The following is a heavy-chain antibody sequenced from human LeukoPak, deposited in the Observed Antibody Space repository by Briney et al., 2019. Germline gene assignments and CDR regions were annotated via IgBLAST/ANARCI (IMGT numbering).Heavy chain of an antibody. V-gene: IGHV3-30-3*01. Sequence: GGSLRLSCAPSGFTFIFSSYAMHWVRQAPGKGLEWVAIISYDGTKKNYADSVKGRFTISRDNSKNTLSLQMNSLTAEDTAVYYCVRVDGSGSSLDYWGQGTLVTVSS. CDR2: ISYDGTKK. CDR3: VRVDGSGSSLDY. CDR1: GFTFIFSSYA. J-gene: IGHJ4*02. D-gene: IGHD6-13*01.